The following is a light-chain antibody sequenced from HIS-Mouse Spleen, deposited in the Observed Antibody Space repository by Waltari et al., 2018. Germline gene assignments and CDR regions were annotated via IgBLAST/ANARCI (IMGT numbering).Light chain of an antibody. J-gene: IGKJ1*01. CDR2: KAS. Sequence: DIQMTQSPSTLSASVGDRVTITCRASQRSSSWLAWYQQIPGKAPKLLIYKASSLESGVPSRCSGSGSGKELTLTVSSVQPDYFAAYYCQQHTTYSWTFGQGTKVEIK. CDR3: QQHTTYSWT. V-gene: IGKV1-5*03. CDR1: QRSSSW.